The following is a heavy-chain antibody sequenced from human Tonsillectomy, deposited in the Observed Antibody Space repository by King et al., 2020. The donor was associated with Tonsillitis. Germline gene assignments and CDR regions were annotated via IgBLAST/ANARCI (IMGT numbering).Heavy chain of an antibody. CDR1: GGSLSGYY. D-gene: IGHD4-17*01. V-gene: IGHV4-34*01. Sequence: VQLQQWGAGLLKPSETLSLTCAVYGGSLSGYYWSWIRQAPGKGLEWVGEISHRGSTNYTPSLKSRVFMSVETSKKQFSLKLSSVTAADTAVYYCVRGGTHHDDGDYVSHDAFDIWGQGTLVTVSS. J-gene: IGHJ3*02. CDR2: ISHRGST. CDR3: VRGGTHHDDGDYVSHDAFDI.